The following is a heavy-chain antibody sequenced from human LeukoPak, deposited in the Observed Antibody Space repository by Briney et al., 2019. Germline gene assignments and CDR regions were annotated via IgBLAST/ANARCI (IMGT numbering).Heavy chain of an antibody. Sequence: GESLKISCKGSGYTFTTYWIGWVRQMPGKGLEWMGIIYPGDSDTRYSPSFQGQVTISADKSITTAYLQWSSLKASDTAMYYCARRQRGQGPSYYFDYWGQGTLVTVSS. CDR1: GYTFTTYW. CDR2: IYPGDSDT. V-gene: IGHV5-51*01. J-gene: IGHJ4*02. CDR3: ARRQRGQGPSYYFDY. D-gene: IGHD3/OR15-3a*01.